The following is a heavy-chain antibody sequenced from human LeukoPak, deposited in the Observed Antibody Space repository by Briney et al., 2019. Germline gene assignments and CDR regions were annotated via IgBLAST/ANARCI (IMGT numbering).Heavy chain of an antibody. CDR2: INPSGGST. Sequence: GASVKVSCKASGYTFTSYYMHWVRQAPGQGLEWMGIINPSGGSTGYAQKFQGRVTMTRDTSTSTVYMELSSLRSEDTAVYYCARSAIQLWFLDYWGQGTLVTVSS. V-gene: IGHV1-46*03. D-gene: IGHD5-18*01. CDR1: GYTFTSYY. J-gene: IGHJ4*02. CDR3: ARSAIQLWFLDY.